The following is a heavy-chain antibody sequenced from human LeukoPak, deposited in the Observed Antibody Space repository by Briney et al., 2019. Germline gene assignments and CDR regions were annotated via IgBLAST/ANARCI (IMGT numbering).Heavy chain of an antibody. V-gene: IGHV3-43*02. Sequence: PGGSLRLSCAASGFTLSEHYMDWVRQVPGKGLEWVALISGDGGDTYYADSVRGRSTISRDNSENSLFLQMNSLRPEDTALYYCAKDRLYSGTTFDSWGQGTLATVSS. CDR2: ISGDGGDT. D-gene: IGHD1-1*01. J-gene: IGHJ4*02. CDR3: AKDRLYSGTTFDS. CDR1: GFTLSEHY.